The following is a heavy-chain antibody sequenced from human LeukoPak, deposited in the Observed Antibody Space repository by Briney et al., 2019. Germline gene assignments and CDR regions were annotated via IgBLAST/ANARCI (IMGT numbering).Heavy chain of an antibody. CDR1: GFIFSSYW. V-gene: IGHV3-7*05. CDR2: IKEDGSAQ. Sequence: GGSLRLSRAASGFIFSSYWMRWVRQAPGRGLEWVASIKEDGSAQNYVDSVKGRFTISRDNGENSLYLQMNSLRAEDTALYYCATSSRSASDVWGPGTMVTVSS. CDR3: ATSSRSASDV. J-gene: IGHJ3*01.